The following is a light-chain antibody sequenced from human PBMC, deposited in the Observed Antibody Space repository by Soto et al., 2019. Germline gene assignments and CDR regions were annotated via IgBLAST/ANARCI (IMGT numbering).Light chain of an antibody. Sequence: ESVLTQSPGTLSLSPGERATLSCSASQSVSSNYLAWYQQKPGQAPRLLIYGASTGATGIPDRFSGSGSGTDFTLTISRLEPEDSAVYYCQQYGSSPTWTCGQGTKGDIK. CDR2: GAS. CDR3: QQYGSSPTWT. V-gene: IGKV3-20*01. CDR1: QSVSSNY. J-gene: IGKJ1*01.